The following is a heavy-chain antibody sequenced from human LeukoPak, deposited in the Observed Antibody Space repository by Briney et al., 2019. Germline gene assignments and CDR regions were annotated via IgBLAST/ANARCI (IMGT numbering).Heavy chain of an antibody. V-gene: IGHV1-2*02. CDR2: INPKTGGT. J-gene: IGHJ4*02. Sequence: ASVKVSCKASGYTFTGHYMHWVRQAPGQGLEWMGWINPKTGGTYYAQKFQGRVTTTRDTSISTAYMELRSLRSDDTAVYYCASAPITVFEVVKGEFDYWGQGTLVAVSS. D-gene: IGHD3-3*01. CDR3: ASAPITVFEVVKGEFDY. CDR1: GYTFTGHY.